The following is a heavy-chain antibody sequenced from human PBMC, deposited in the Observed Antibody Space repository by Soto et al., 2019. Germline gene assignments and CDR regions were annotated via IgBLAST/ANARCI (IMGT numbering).Heavy chain of an antibody. CDR3: AREGDCSGGSCYSGLHS. J-gene: IGHJ5*02. D-gene: IGHD2-15*01. V-gene: IGHV3-7*01. CDR2: IKHDGGET. CDR1: GFTFSNFW. Sequence: EVQLVESGGGLVQPGASLRLSCAASGFTFSNFWMSWVRQAPGKGLEWVANIKHDGGETYYVDSVKGRFTISRDNAKNSLYLQVYSLRAEDKGVYYCAREGDCSGGSCYSGLHSWGQGTLVTVSS.